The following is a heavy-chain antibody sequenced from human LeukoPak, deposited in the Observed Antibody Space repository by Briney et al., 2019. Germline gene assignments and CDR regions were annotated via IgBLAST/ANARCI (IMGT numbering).Heavy chain of an antibody. CDR3: ARGLHYYDFWSGYSY. J-gene: IGHJ4*02. CDR1: GFALSSHW. CDR2: VNRDGSET. D-gene: IGHD3-3*01. V-gene: IGHV3-7*01. Sequence: GGSLRLSCAASGFALSSHWMTWVRQVPGRGPEWVANVNRDGSETYYLDSVKGRFTISKDNAKNSLYLQMNSLRAEDTAVYYCARGLHYYDFWSGYSYWGQGTLVTVSS.